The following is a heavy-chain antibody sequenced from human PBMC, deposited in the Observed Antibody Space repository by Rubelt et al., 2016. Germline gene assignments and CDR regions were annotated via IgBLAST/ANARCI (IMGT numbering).Heavy chain of an antibody. Sequence: EVQLVESGGGLVEPGGSLRLSCAASGFTFSSYAMSWVRQAPGKGLEWVSGISGSGGSTYYADSVKGRFTISRDNSKNTLFLQMNSLRAEDTAGYYCAKGDGSGSYYNNYWGQGTLVTVSS. CDR1: GFTFSSYA. CDR2: ISGSGGST. V-gene: IGHV3-23*04. D-gene: IGHD3-10*01. CDR3: AKGDGSGSYYNNY. J-gene: IGHJ4*02.